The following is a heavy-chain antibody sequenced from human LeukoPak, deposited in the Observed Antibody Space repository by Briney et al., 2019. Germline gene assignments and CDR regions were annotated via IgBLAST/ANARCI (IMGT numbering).Heavy chain of an antibody. CDR3: ARALRYFDWLLNPFDY. Sequence: PSETLSLTCAVHGGSFSGYYWSWIRQPPGKGLEWIGEINHSGSTNYNPSLKSRVTISVDTSKNQFSLKLSSVTAADTAVYYCARALRYFDWLLNPFDYWGQGTLVTVSS. CDR1: GGSFSGYY. D-gene: IGHD3-9*01. CDR2: INHSGST. V-gene: IGHV4-34*01. J-gene: IGHJ4*02.